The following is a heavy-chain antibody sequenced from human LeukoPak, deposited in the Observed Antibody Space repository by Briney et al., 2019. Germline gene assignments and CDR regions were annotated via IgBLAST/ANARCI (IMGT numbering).Heavy chain of an antibody. D-gene: IGHD5-12*01. CDR2: IYPNDADT. V-gene: IGHV5-51*01. J-gene: IGHJ4*02. Sequence: GESLKISCKGSGYSFPTYWIGWVRQIPGKGLEWMGNIYPNDADTRYSPSFQGQVTISADKSIRTAYLQWSSLKASDTAMYYCARRGYSGNEEFDYWGQGTLVTVSS. CDR3: ARRGYSGNEEFDY. CDR1: GYSFPTYW.